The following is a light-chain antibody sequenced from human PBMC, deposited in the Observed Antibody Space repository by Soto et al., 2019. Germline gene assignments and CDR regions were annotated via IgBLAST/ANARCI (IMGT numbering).Light chain of an antibody. Sequence: QSVLTQPRSVSGSPGQSVTISCTGTSSDVVGYNYVSWYQQHPGKAPKLLIYDVSKRPSGVPDRFSGSKSGNTASLTVSGLQAEDDADYYCCSYAGSPVFGGGTKVTVL. V-gene: IGLV2-11*01. CDR1: SSDVVGYNY. J-gene: IGLJ3*02. CDR2: DVS. CDR3: CSYAGSPV.